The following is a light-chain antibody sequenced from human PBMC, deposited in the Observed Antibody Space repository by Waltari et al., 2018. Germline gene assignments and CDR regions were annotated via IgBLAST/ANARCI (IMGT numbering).Light chain of an antibody. CDR2: EGS. CDR1: RSDVGSYNL. Sequence: QSALTQPASVSGPPGQSITVSCTGTRSDVGSYNLVPWYQQHPGKAPKLMIYEGSKRPSGVSNRFSGSKSGNTASLTISGLQAEDEADYYCCSYAGSSTLLFGGGTKVTVL. V-gene: IGLV2-23*01. J-gene: IGLJ2*01. CDR3: CSYAGSSTLL.